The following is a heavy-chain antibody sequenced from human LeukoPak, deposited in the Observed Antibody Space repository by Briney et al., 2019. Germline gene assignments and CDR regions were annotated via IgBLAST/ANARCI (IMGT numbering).Heavy chain of an antibody. D-gene: IGHD6-13*01. V-gene: IGHV1-2*05. CDR2: ISPNSGVP. CDR1: GYTFTGYY. Sequence: ASVKVSCKASGYTFTGYYMHWVRRAPGQGLEWLGRISPNSGVPNYAQKFQGRVTITRDTSVNTVYMELNGLTSDDTGAYYCAREVGYSTSWYGRFDPWGQGTVVTVSS. J-gene: IGHJ5*02. CDR3: AREVGYSTSWYGRFDP.